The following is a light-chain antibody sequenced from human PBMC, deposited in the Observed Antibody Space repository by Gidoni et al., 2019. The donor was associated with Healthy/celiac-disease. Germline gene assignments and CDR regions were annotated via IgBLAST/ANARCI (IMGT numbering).Light chain of an antibody. V-gene: IGKV1-33*01. Sequence: DIQLTQSPSSLSASVGDRVTITCQASQDISNYLNWYQQKPGKAPKLLIYDASNLETGVPSRFSGSGSGTEFTFTISSLQPEDIATYYCQQYDNLPLMYTFGQGTKLEIK. J-gene: IGKJ2*01. CDR3: QQYDNLPLMYT. CDR2: DAS. CDR1: QDISNY.